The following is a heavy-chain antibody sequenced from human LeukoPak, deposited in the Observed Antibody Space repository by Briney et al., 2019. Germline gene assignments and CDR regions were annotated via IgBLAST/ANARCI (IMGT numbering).Heavy chain of an antibody. Sequence: SETLSLTCAVYGVSFSGYYWSWIRQPPGKGLEWIGYIYYSGSTNYNPSLKSRVTISVDTSKNQFSLKLSSVTAADTAVYYCARIQTLHGDLNNFDYWGQGTLVTVSS. D-gene: IGHD4-17*01. CDR3: ARIQTLHGDLNNFDY. CDR1: GVSFSGYY. CDR2: IYYSGST. V-gene: IGHV4-59*01. J-gene: IGHJ4*02.